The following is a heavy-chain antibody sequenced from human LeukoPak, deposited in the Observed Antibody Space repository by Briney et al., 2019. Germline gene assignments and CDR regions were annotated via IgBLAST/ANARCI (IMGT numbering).Heavy chain of an antibody. J-gene: IGHJ3*02. D-gene: IGHD3-3*01. CDR1: GGSIASSSNY. Sequence: SETLSLTCTVSGGSIASSSNYWVWIRQPPGEELEWMGSIYYSGITHYNPSLKGRVTISVDTSKNQFSLKLSSVTAADTAVYYCARKRITIFGVANDAFDIWGQGTMVTVSS. CDR3: ARKRITIFGVANDAFDI. V-gene: IGHV4-39*07. CDR2: IYYSGIT.